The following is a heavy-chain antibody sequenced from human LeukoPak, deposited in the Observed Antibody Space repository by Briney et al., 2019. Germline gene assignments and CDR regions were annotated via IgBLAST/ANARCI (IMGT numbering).Heavy chain of an antibody. CDR2: ISPEGSGT. CDR1: GFSLSGYW. J-gene: IGHJ6*02. V-gene: IGHV3-74*01. Sequence: GGSLRLSCAASGFSLSGYWMHWVRQAPGKGLVWVSRISPEGSGTTYADSVKGRFTISRDNSKNTLYLQMNSLRDEDAAVYHCTRVQAGRSGLMDVWGQGTTVTVSS. D-gene: IGHD2-8*02. CDR3: TRVQAGRSGLMDV.